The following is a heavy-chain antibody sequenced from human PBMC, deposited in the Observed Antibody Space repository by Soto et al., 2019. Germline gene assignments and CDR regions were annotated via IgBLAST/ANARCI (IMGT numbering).Heavy chain of an antibody. CDR3: AREWGTDGGAFDI. CDR1: GGTFSSYT. J-gene: IGHJ3*02. D-gene: IGHD2-15*01. Sequence: QVQLVQSGAAVKKPGSSVKVSCKASGGTFSSYTISWVRQAPGQGLEWMGRIIPILGIANYAQKFQGRVTITADKSTSTAYMELSSLRSEDTAVYYCAREWGTDGGAFDIWGQGTMVTVSS. CDR2: IIPILGIA. V-gene: IGHV1-69*08.